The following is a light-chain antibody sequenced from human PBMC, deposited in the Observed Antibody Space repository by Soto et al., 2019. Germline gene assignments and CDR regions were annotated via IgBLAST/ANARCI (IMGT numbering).Light chain of an antibody. CDR2: GAS. CDR1: QSVSSN. V-gene: IGKV3-15*01. Sequence: EIVMTQSPATLSVSPGERATLSCRASQSVSSNLAWYQQKPGQAHRLLIYGASTRATGIPARFSGSGSGTEFTLTISSLQSEDFAVYYCQQYNNWWTFGQGTKVDIK. CDR3: QQYNNWWT. J-gene: IGKJ1*01.